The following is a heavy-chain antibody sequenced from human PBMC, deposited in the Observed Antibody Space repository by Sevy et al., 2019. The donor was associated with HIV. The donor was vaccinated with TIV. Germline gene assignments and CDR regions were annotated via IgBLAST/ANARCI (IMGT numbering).Heavy chain of an antibody. D-gene: IGHD3-10*01. CDR3: AKSYFGSGTSYGMDL. V-gene: IGHV3-7*01. Sequence: GGSLRLSCAVSGFTFRNFWMSWVRQAPGKGLEWVANIRQDGSEKYYVDSVRGRFTISRDNAKNSLFLQLNSLRADDTAIYYCAKSYFGSGTSYGMDLWGLGTTVTVSS. J-gene: IGHJ6*02. CDR2: IRQDGSEK. CDR1: GFTFRNFW.